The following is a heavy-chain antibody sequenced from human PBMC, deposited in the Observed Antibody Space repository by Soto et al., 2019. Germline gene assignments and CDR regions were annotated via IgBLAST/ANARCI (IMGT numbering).Heavy chain of an antibody. CDR2: THYSGST. D-gene: IGHD2-2*01. J-gene: IGHJ4*02. CDR1: GGSISSYY. V-gene: IGHV4-59*08. CDR3: GRHTTEATALVSFDS. Sequence: SGTLSLTCTVSGGSISSYYWSWIRQPPGKGLEWIGSTHYSGSTNYNPSLKSRVTISVDTSKNQFSLKLSSVAAADTAVYYCGRHTTEATALVSFDSWGQGALVTVP.